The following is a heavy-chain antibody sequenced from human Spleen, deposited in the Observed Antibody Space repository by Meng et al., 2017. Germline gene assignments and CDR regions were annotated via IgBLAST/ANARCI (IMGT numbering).Heavy chain of an antibody. CDR1: GVSFSDYY. V-gene: IGHV4-34*01. CDR2: INHSGST. Sequence: PQPRLASLLKPSETLSRPGFLPGVSFSDYYWSCVRQPPGKGLEGIGEINHSGSTNYNPSLESLATISVDTSQNNLSLKLSSVTAADSAVYYCARGPTTMAHDFDYWGQGTLVTVSS. J-gene: IGHJ4*02. D-gene: IGHD4-11*01. CDR3: ARGPTTMAHDFDY.